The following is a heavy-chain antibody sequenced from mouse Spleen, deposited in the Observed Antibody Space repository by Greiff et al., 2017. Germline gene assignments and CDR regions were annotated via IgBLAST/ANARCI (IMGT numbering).Heavy chain of an antibody. CDR3: ARRVRLAMDY. CDR2: ISSGGSYT. D-gene: IGHD2-14*01. V-gene: IGHV5-9-1*01. CDR1: GFTFSSYA. J-gene: IGHJ4*01. Sequence: EVMLVESGGGLVKPGGSLKLSCAASGFTFSSYAMSWVRQTPEKRLEWVATISSGGSYTYYPDSVKGRFTISRDNAKNTLYLQMSSLRTEDTAMYYCARRVRLAMDYWGQGTSVTVSS.